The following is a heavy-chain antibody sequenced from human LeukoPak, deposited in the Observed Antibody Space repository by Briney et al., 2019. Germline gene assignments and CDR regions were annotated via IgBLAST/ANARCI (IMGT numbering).Heavy chain of an antibody. CDR3: AKESLIVGAMGD. CDR2: ISGSGGST. Sequence: GGSLRLSCAASGFTFSSYAMSWVRQAPGKGLEWVSAISGSGGSTYYADSMKGRFTIPRDNSKNTLYLQMNSLRAEDTAVYYCAKESLIVGAMGDWGRGTLVTVSS. J-gene: IGHJ4*02. V-gene: IGHV3-23*01. CDR1: GFTFSSYA. D-gene: IGHD1-26*01.